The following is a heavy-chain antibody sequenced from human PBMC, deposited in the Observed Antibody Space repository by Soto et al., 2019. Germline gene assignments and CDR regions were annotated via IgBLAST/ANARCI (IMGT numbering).Heavy chain of an antibody. J-gene: IGHJ4*02. CDR2: IWYDGSIK. CDR3: ARARGYTYGPPTY. D-gene: IGHD5-18*01. V-gene: IGHV3-33*01. Sequence: GESLKISCAASGFTFNTYGMHWVRQAPGKGLEWVAVIWYDGSIKYYADSVKGRFTISRDNSKNTLYLQINSMRAEDTAVYYCARARGYTYGPPTYWGQGTLVTVSS. CDR1: GFTFNTYG.